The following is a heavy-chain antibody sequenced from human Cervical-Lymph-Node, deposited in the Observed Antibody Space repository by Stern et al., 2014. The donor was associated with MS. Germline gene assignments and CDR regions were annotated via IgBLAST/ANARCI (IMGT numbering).Heavy chain of an antibody. Sequence: VQLVESGPGLVKPSETLSLTCAVSGGSISGYYWNWIRQSPGKGLEWIGSVYYSGKTNYNPSLNGRVTITLDPAKGQFSLKLGSVTAGDPAVFYLWGKSTAWAPHFDYWGQGTPGTVSS. D-gene: IGHD3-16*01. CDR3: WGKSTAWAPHFDY. CDR2: VYYSGKT. CDR1: GGSISGYY. V-gene: IGHV4-59*01. J-gene: IGHJ4*02.